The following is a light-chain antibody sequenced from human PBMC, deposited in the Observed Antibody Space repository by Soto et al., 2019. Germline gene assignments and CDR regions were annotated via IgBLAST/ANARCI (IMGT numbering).Light chain of an antibody. CDR2: GAS. Sequence: EIVMTQSPATLSVFPGERATLSCRASQSISSNLAWYQQKPGQAPRLLIYGASTRATGIPARFSGSGSGTEFTLTISSLQSEDFAVYYCQQYHNWPRTFGQGTKVEIK. J-gene: IGKJ1*01. V-gene: IGKV3-15*01. CDR3: QQYHNWPRT. CDR1: QSISSN.